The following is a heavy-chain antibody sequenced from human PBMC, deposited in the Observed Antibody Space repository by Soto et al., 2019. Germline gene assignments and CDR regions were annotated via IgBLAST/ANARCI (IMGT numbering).Heavy chain of an antibody. D-gene: IGHD5-12*01. CDR1: GFTFSDYY. V-gene: IGHV3-11*01. CDR2: IGGSGNTI. Sequence: PGGSLRLSCAASGFTFSDYYMTWIRQAPGKGLEWVSDIGGSGNTIYYADSVRGRFTISRDNAKNSLYLQLNSLRAEDTSVYYCARVQRYSGYDFRTFDYWAQGTLVTVSS. CDR3: ARVQRYSGYDFRTFDY. J-gene: IGHJ4*02.